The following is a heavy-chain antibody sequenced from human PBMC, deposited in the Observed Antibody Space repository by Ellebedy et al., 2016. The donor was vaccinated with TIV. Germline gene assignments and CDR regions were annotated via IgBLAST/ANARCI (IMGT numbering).Heavy chain of an antibody. CDR2: FDPEDGET. V-gene: IGHV1-24*01. J-gene: IGHJ6*02. D-gene: IGHD3-10*01. Sequence: ASVTVSCKVSGYTLTDLSMHWVRQAPGKGLEWMGGFDPEDGETIYAQKFQGRVTMTEDTSTDTAYMELSSLRAEDPAVYYCATRSMVRGVDYYYYGMDVWGQGTTVTVSS. CDR3: ATRSMVRGVDYYYYGMDV. CDR1: GYTLTDLS.